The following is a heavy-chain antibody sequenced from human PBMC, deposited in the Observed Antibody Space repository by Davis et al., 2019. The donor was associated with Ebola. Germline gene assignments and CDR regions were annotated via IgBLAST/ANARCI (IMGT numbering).Heavy chain of an antibody. Sequence: GESLKISCAASGFTFSNAWMSWVRQAPGKGLEWVGRIKSKTDGGTTDYAAPVKGRFTISRDDSKNTLYLQMNSLKTEDTAVYYCNAGSVVVVAATPFDYWGQGTLVTVSS. CDR2: IKSKTDGGTT. CDR3: NAGSVVVVAATPFDY. D-gene: IGHD2-15*01. V-gene: IGHV3-15*01. CDR1: GFTFSNAW. J-gene: IGHJ4*02.